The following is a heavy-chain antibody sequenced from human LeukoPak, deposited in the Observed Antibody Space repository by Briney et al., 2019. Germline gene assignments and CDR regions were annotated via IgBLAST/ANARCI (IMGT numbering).Heavy chain of an antibody. V-gene: IGHV4-34*01. CDR2: INHIGRT. CDR3: ARARMVRGVIGAFDI. CDR1: GGSFSGYY. J-gene: IGHJ3*02. Sequence: SETLSLTCAVYGGSFSGYYCSWIRQPPGKWLEWIEEINHIGRTNYNPSLKSRVTISVDTSKNQFSLKLSSVSAADTAVYYCARARMVRGVIGAFDIWGQGTMVTVSS. D-gene: IGHD3-10*01.